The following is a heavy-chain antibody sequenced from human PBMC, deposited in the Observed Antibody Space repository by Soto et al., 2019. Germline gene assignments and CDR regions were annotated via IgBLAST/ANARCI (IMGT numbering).Heavy chain of an antibody. Sequence: EVLLVESGGGLVHPGGSLRLSCVASGFTFNNYWMHWVRQVPGKGLVWVSRIKTDGSSPNYADSVEGRFTISSDNGKNTLYLQMNSLRAEDTAVYYCARDRIAGSGSCDNWGQGTLVTVSS. CDR3: ARDRIAGSGSCDN. CDR2: IKTDGSSP. D-gene: IGHD3-10*01. CDR1: GFTFNNYW. J-gene: IGHJ4*02. V-gene: IGHV3-74*01.